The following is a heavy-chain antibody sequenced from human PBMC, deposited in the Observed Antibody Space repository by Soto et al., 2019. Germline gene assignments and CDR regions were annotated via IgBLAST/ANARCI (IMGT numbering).Heavy chain of an antibody. D-gene: IGHD4-4*01. J-gene: IGHJ4*02. V-gene: IGHV3-23*01. Sequence: EAQLLESGGGLVQPGGSLRLSCAASGFTFSSYAMSWVRQAPGKGLEWVSAISGSGGSTYYADSVKGRFTISRDNSKNPLYLQMNSLRAEDTAVYYCAKWGSNSPYYFDYWGQGTLVTVSS. CDR2: ISGSGGST. CDR1: GFTFSSYA. CDR3: AKWGSNSPYYFDY.